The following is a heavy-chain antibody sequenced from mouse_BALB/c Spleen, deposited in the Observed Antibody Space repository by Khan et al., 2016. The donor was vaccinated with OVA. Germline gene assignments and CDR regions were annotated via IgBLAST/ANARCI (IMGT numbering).Heavy chain of an antibody. V-gene: IGHV1-69*02. CDR3: ARSFHDGSSTWCAY. Sequence: QVQLQQSGAELVKPGASVKLSCTASGYPLTSYWLHWVKQRPGQGLEWIGEIDPSDSYTNYNQKFKGKATLTLDKSSSTTYLQLSSLTSEDCAVYYCARSFHDGSSTWCAYWGQGTLVTVSA. CDR1: GYPLTSYW. CDR2: IDPSDSYT. J-gene: IGHJ3*01. D-gene: IGHD1-1*01.